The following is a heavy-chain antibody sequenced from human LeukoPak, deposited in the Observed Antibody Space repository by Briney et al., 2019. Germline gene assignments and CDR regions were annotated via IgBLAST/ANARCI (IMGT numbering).Heavy chain of an antibody. D-gene: IGHD3-9*01. Sequence: SETLSLTCTVSGGSISSSSYYWDWIRQPPGKGLEWIGAIYYSGNTNYNPSLKSRVTISVDTSKNQFSLKLSSVTAADTAVYYCARGSYDILTGYYTPNWFDPWGQGTLVTVSS. CDR3: ARGSYDILTGYYTPNWFDP. J-gene: IGHJ5*02. CDR1: GGSISSSSYY. V-gene: IGHV4-39*01. CDR2: IYYSGNT.